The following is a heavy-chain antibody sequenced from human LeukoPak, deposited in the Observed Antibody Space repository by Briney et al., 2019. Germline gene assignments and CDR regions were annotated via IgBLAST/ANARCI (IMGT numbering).Heavy chain of an antibody. CDR1: GYTFTGYY. V-gene: IGHV1-2*02. J-gene: IGHJ6*02. Sequence: ASVEVSCKASGYTFTGYYMHWVRQAPGQGLEWMGWINPNSGGTNYAQKFQGRVTMTRDTSISTAYMELSRLRSDDTAVYYCAIEGYCSGGSPEGCYYYYGMDVWGQGTTVTVSS. CDR3: AIEGYCSGGSPEGCYYYYGMDV. CDR2: INPNSGGT. D-gene: IGHD2-15*01.